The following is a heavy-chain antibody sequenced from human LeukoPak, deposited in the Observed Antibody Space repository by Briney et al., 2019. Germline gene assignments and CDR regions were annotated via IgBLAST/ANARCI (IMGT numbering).Heavy chain of an antibody. CDR1: GYTFTSYY. CDR3: ARVSDSSGYIPYYFDY. Sequence: ASVKVPCKASGYTFTSYYMHWVRQAPGQGLEWMGIINPSGGSTSYAQKFQGRVTMTRDTSTSTVYMELSSLRSEDTAVYYCARVSDSSGYIPYYFDYWGQGTLVTVSS. CDR2: INPSGGST. D-gene: IGHD3-22*01. V-gene: IGHV1-46*01. J-gene: IGHJ4*02.